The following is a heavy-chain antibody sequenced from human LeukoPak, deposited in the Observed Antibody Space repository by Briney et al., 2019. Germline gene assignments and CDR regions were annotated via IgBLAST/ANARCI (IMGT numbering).Heavy chain of an antibody. J-gene: IGHJ4*02. D-gene: IGHD3-16*02. Sequence: GGSLRLSCAASGFTVSSNYMNWVRQAPGEGLEWVSVIYSGGSTYYADSVKGRFTISRDNSKNTLYLQMNSLRAEDTAVYYCAKDPSYPSDYWGQGTLVTVSS. CDR1: GFTVSSNY. CDR2: IYSGGST. CDR3: AKDPSYPSDY. V-gene: IGHV3-53*01.